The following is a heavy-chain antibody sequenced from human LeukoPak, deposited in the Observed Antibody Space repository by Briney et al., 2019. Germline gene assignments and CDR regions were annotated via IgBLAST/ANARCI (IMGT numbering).Heavy chain of an antibody. Sequence: ASVKVSCKASGYTFTDYYIHWVRQAPGQGLECMGWINPNSGDTNYAQKFQGRVTMTRDTSISTAYMEVSRLRSDDTAVYYSARSREHTFDIWGQGTMVTVSS. J-gene: IGHJ3*02. CDR2: INPNSGDT. CDR1: GYTFTDYY. V-gene: IGHV1-2*02. CDR3: ARSREHTFDI. D-gene: IGHD1-26*01.